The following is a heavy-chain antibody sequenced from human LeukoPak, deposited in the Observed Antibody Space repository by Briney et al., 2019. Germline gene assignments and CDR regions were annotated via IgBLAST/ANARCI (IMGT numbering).Heavy chain of an antibody. Sequence: ASVKVSCKASGFTFTAYYMHWVRQAPGQRLEWMGWINPNRGGTNYAQKFQGRVIMTWDTSISTASMELSRLRSGDTAVYYCSRGPHWDPHFDFWGQGTLVTVSS. CDR1: GFTFTAYY. V-gene: IGHV1-2*02. CDR3: SRGPHWDPHFDF. D-gene: IGHD7-27*01. J-gene: IGHJ4*02. CDR2: INPNRGGT.